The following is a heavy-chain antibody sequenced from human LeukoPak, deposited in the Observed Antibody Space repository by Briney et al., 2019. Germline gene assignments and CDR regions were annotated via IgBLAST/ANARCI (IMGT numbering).Heavy chain of an antibody. CDR1: GFTFSSHN. V-gene: IGHV3-21*01. CDR2: ISSSSSYI. J-gene: IGHJ4*02. CDR3: ARDKVDYLDY. D-gene: IGHD2-15*01. Sequence: GGSLRLSCAASGFTFSSHNMNWVRQAPGKGLEWVSSISSSSSYIYYADSVKGRFTISRDNAKNSLYLQMNSLRAEDTAVYYCARDKVDYLDYWGQGTLVTVSS.